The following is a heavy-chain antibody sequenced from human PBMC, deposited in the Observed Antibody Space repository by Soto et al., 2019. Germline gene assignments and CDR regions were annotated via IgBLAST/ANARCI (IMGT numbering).Heavy chain of an antibody. CDR1: GFTVSVNY. J-gene: IGHJ2*01. D-gene: IGHD2-21*01. V-gene: IGHV3-53*01. CDR2: IYSGGST. CDR3: ASLFRVSTRYLEL. Sequence: PGGSLILSCAASGFTVSVNYMSWVRQAPGKGLEWVSIIYSGGSTYYADSVKGRFTISRDNSKNTVYLQMNSLRAEDTAVYYCASLFRVSTRYLELRGRGNLVTV.